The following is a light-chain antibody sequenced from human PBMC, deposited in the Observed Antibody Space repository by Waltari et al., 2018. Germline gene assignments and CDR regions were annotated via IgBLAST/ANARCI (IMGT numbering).Light chain of an antibody. V-gene: IGKV4-1*01. CDR2: WAS. J-gene: IGKJ3*01. CDR3: QQYYNTPFT. Sequence: DIVMTQSPDSLAVSLGERATINCKASQSVLYSSNNKNDLTWYQKKPGQPPKRLIYWASTRESGVPDQFSGSGSGTDFTLTISSLQAEDVAVYYCQQYYNTPFTFGPGTKVDVK. CDR1: QSVLYSSNNKND.